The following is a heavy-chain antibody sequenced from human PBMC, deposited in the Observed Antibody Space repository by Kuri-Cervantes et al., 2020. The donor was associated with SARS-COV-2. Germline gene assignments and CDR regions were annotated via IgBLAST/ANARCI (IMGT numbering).Heavy chain of an antibody. Sequence: DSVKITCKASGYTFTSYGISWVRQAPGQGREWMGWISAYNGNTNYAQKLQGRVTMTTDTSTSTAYMELRSLRSDDTAVYYCARSLVVPAANWFDPWGQGTLVTVSS. V-gene: IGHV1-18*01. CDR2: ISAYNGNT. D-gene: IGHD2-2*01. J-gene: IGHJ5*02. CDR1: GYTFTSYG. CDR3: ARSLVVPAANWFDP.